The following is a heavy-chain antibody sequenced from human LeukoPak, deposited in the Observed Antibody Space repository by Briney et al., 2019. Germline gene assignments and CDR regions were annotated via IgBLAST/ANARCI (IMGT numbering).Heavy chain of an antibody. CDR3: AKSGDYGDYGESNYFDY. CDR1: GFTFSSYA. J-gene: IGHJ4*02. D-gene: IGHD4-17*01. Sequence: GGSLRLSCAASGFTFSSYAMSWVRQAPGKGLEWVSAISGSGGSTYYADSVKGRFTISRDNSKNTLYLQMNSLRAEDTAVYYCAKSGDYGDYGESNYFDYWGQGTLVIVSS. V-gene: IGHV3-23*01. CDR2: ISGSGGST.